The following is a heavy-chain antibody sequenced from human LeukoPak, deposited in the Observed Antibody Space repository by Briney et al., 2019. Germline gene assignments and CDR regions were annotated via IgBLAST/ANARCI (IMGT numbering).Heavy chain of an antibody. CDR2: ISYDGSNK. J-gene: IGHJ4*02. V-gene: IGHV3-30*04. D-gene: IGHD2/OR15-2a*01. Sequence: PGRSLRLSCAASGFTFRSYAMHWVRQAPGKGLEWVAVISYDGSNKYYADSVKGRFTISRDNSKNTLYLQMNSMRAEDTAVYYCAENPSHVIAGTLDYWGQGGLVAASS. CDR1: GFTFRSYA. CDR3: AENPSHVIAGTLDY.